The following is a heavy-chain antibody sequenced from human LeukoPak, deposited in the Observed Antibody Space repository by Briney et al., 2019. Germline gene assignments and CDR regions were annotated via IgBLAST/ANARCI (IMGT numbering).Heavy chain of an antibody. J-gene: IGHJ4*02. D-gene: IGHD3-10*01. Sequence: GRSLRLSCAASGFTFSSYGMHWVRQAPGKGLERVAVISYDGSNKYYADSVKGRFTISRDNSKNTLYLQMNSLRAEDTAVYYCASALNYYGPFDYWGQGTLVTVSS. CDR1: GFTFSSYG. V-gene: IGHV3-30*03. CDR3: ASALNYYGPFDY. CDR2: ISYDGSNK.